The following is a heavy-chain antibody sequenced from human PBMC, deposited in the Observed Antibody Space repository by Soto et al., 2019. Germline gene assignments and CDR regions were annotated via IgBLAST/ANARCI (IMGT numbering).Heavy chain of an antibody. CDR3: ARGRYGYY. Sequence: QVHLVQSGAEVKKPGASVKVSCKGSGYGFTTYGITWVRQAPGQGLEWMAWISAHNGNTNYAQKLQGRVTVTRDTSTSTAYMELSSLRSDATAVYYCARGRYGYYWGQGALVTVSS. J-gene: IGHJ4*02. CDR1: GYGFTTYG. V-gene: IGHV1-18*01. CDR2: ISAHNGNT. D-gene: IGHD1-1*01.